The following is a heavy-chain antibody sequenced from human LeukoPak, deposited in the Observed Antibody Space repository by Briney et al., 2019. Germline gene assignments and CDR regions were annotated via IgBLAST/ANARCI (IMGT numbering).Heavy chain of an antibody. V-gene: IGHV1-69*06. J-gene: IGHJ4*02. Sequence: GASVKVSCKAFGYTFTSNYMHWVRQAPGQGLEWMGGIIPIFGTANYAQKFQGRVTITADKSTSTAYMELSSLRSEDTAVYYCARGSRYSSSPLGYWGQGTLVTVSS. D-gene: IGHD6-6*01. CDR3: ARGSRYSSSPLGY. CDR1: GYTFTSNY. CDR2: IIPIFGTA.